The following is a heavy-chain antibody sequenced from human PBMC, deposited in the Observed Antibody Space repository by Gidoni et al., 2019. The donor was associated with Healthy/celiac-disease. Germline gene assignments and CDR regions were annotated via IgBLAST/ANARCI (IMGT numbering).Heavy chain of an antibody. CDR3: ARDLEMRAAAATGY. J-gene: IGHJ4*02. V-gene: IGHV1-69*06. D-gene: IGHD6-13*01. CDR2: IIPIFGTA. Sequence: QVQLVQSGAEVKQPGSSVKVSCKASGGTFSSYAISWVRQAPGQGLKWIGGIIPIFGTANYAQKFQGRVTITADKSTSTAYMELSSLRSEDTAVYYCARDLEMRAAAATGYWGQGTLVTVSS. CDR1: GGTFSSYA.